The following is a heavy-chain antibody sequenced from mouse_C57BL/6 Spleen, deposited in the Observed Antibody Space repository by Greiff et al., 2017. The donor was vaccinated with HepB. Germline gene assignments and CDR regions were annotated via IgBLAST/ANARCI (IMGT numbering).Heavy chain of an antibody. CDR2: INPNNGGT. CDR1: GYTFTDYY. D-gene: IGHD1-1*01. V-gene: IGHV1-26*01. Sequence: VQLQQSGPELVKPGASVKISCKASGYTFTDYYMNWVKQSHGKSLEWIGDINPNNGGTSYNQKFKGKATLTVDKSSSTAYMELRSLTSEDSAVYYCARERYYGSSPFAYWGQGTLVTVSA. CDR3: ARERYYGSSPFAY. J-gene: IGHJ3*01.